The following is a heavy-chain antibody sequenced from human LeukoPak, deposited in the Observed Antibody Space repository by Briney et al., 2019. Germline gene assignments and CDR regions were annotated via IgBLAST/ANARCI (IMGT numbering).Heavy chain of an antibody. J-gene: IGHJ3*02. D-gene: IGHD6-19*01. CDR2: IYYSGST. CDR3: AGNVYSSGWYAFDI. V-gene: IGHV4-59*08. Sequence: SETLSLTCTVSGGSISSYYWSWIRQPPGKGLEWIGYIYYSGSTNYNPSLKSRVTISVDTSKNQFSLKLSSVTAADTAVYYCAGNVYSSGWYAFDIWGQGTMVTVSS. CDR1: GGSISSYY.